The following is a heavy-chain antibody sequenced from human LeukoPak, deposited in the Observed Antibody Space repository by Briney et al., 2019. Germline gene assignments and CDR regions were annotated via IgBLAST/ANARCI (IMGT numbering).Heavy chain of an antibody. Sequence: SSETLSLACAVYGGSFSGYYWSWIRQPPGKGLEWIGEINHSGSTNYSPSLKSRVTISVDTSKNQFSLKLSSVTAADTAVYYCARATYGDSSGSWFDPWGQGTLVTVSS. CDR2: INHSGST. J-gene: IGHJ5*02. V-gene: IGHV4-34*01. D-gene: IGHD4-17*01. CDR1: GGSFSGYY. CDR3: ARATYGDSSGSWFDP.